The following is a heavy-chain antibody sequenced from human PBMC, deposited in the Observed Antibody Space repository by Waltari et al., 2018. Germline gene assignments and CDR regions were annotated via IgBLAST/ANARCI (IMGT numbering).Heavy chain of an antibody. CDR3: ARSGSYSRDIDAFDI. J-gene: IGHJ3*02. V-gene: IGHV1-69-2*01. CDR2: VDPEDGEK. Sequence: EVQLVQSGAEVKKPGATVKISCKASGYTFTDYYMHWVQQAPGKGLEWMGRVDPEDGEKIYAEKFQGRVTITADTSTDTAYMELSSLRSEDTAVYYCARSGSYSRDIDAFDIWGQGTMVTVSS. CDR1: GYTFTDYY. D-gene: IGHD1-26*01.